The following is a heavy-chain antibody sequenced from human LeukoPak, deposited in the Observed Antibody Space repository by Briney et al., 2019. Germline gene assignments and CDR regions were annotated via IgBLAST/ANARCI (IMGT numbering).Heavy chain of an antibody. J-gene: IGHJ3*02. CDR2: ISSGGTTI. V-gene: IGHV3-48*03. CDR1: GFSFRDYE. D-gene: IGHD3-10*01. CDR3: GAGRQFVGAFDI. Sequence: PGGSLRLSCAASGFSFRDYESYWVRQAPGKGLEWVSYISSGGTTIKYADSVKGQFTVSRDDAEMSLYLSMDSLRIEDTALYYCGAGRQFVGAFDIWGQGTLVTVSS.